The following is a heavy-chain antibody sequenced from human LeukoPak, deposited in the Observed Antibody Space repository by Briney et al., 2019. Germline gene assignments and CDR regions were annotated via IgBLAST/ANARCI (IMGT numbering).Heavy chain of an antibody. D-gene: IGHD1-26*01. CDR3: ASLEQYSGSYGAYEASFDY. V-gene: IGHV3-7*01. J-gene: IGHJ4*02. Sequence: GSLRLSCAASGFTFSSYWMSWVRQAPGKGLEWVANIKQDGSEKYYVDSVKGRFTISRDNAKNSLYLQMNSLRAEDTAVYYCASLEQYSGSYGAYEASFDYWGQGTLVTVSS. CDR1: GFTFSSYW. CDR2: IKQDGSEK.